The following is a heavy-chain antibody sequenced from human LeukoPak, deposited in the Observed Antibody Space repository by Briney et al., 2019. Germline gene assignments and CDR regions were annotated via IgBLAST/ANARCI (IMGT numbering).Heavy chain of an antibody. CDR3: ARDIGRIAVAGMFDY. Sequence: GALRLSLAASGFTFSSYSMHLGRQAPGKGLGWVAGISYDGSNKYYADSVKGRFTISRDNAKNSLYLQMNSLGAEDTAVYYCARDIGRIAVAGMFDYWGQGTLVTVSS. V-gene: IGHV3-30-3*01. CDR2: ISYDGSNK. J-gene: IGHJ4*02. D-gene: IGHD6-19*01. CDR1: GFTFSSYS.